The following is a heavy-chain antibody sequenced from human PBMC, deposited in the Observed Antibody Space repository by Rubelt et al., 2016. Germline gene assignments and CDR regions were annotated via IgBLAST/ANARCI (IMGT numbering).Heavy chain of an antibody. CDR3: ARDRIAVTGAYTY. V-gene: IGHV3-7*01. CDR2: IKQDGHEK. D-gene: IGHD6-19*01. CDR1: GFTVSSNY. J-gene: IGHJ4*02. Sequence: EVHLVESGGGLVQPGGSLRLSCAASGFTVSSNYMSWVRQAPGKGLEWVANIKQDGHEKSYLDSVKGRFTNSRDNAKNSLFLERNSLRPEDTAVSYCARDRIAVTGAYTYWGQGTLVTVSS.